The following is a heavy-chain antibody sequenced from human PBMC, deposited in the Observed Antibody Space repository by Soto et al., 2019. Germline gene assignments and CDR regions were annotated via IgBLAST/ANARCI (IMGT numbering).Heavy chain of an antibody. Sequence: SETLSLTCTVSGGSISSGGFYWAWIRQPPGEGLEWIGSLYHTGNTYYNPSLKSRVTISVDTSKNQFSLKLTSVTAADTALYYCARDYFDSSDYTTNWFDPWGQGTLVTVSS. D-gene: IGHD3-22*01. V-gene: IGHV4-39*01. J-gene: IGHJ5*02. CDR3: ARDYFDSSDYTTNWFDP. CDR2: LYHTGNT. CDR1: GGSISSGGFY.